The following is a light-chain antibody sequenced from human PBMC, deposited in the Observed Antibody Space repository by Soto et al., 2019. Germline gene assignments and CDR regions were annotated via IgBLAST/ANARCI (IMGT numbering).Light chain of an antibody. V-gene: IGKV3-20*01. CDR3: QQYETSPQT. Sequence: EIVLTQSPGTLSLSPGERATLSCRASQSVTGSYLAWYQQKPGQAPRLLIYGASSRATGIPDRFSGSGSGTDFTLTISRLEPEDFAAYYCQQYETSPQTFGQGTKVEIK. CDR2: GAS. J-gene: IGKJ1*01. CDR1: QSVTGSY.